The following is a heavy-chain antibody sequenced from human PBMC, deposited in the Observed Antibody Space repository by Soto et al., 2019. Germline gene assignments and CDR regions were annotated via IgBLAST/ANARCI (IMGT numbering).Heavy chain of an antibody. J-gene: IGHJ5*02. Sequence: SETLSLTCTVSGGSISSSTYYWDWIRQPPGQGLEWIGAMYYTGNKNYNPSLESRVTMSVDTSKNQFSLKLSSVTPTDTAVYYGARRSSSSLGSLFDPWGRGILVTVSS. CDR3: ARRSSSSLGSLFDP. CDR1: GGSISSSTYY. CDR2: MYYTGNK. D-gene: IGHD6-6*01. V-gene: IGHV4-39*01.